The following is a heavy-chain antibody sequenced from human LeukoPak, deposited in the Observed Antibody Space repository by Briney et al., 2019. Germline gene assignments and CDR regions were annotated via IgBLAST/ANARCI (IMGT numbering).Heavy chain of an antibody. J-gene: IGHJ4*02. CDR2: INPSGGST. CDR1: GYTFTSYY. Sequence: ASVKVSCKASGYTFTSYYMHWVRQAPGQGLEWMGIINPSGGSTSYAQKFQGRVTMTRDTSISTAYMELSRLRSDDTAVYYCARVEIWYYYDSSGYPFDYWGQGTLVTVSS. D-gene: IGHD3-22*01. CDR3: ARVEIWYYYDSSGYPFDY. V-gene: IGHV1-46*01.